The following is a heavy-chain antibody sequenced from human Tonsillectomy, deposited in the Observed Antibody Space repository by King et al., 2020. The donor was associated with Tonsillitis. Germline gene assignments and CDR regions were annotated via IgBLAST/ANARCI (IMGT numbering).Heavy chain of an antibody. CDR1: GASISSSDHY. V-gene: IGHV4-39*02. CDR2: MYYSGTI. J-gene: IGHJ4*02. D-gene: IGHD1-26*01. CDR3: ARSVSGSFDY. Sequence: QLQESGPGVVKPSETLSLTCTVSGASISSSDHYWAWIRKPPGKGLEWIGYMYYSGTIFYNPSLKSRITISGGTSENRFSLGLSSVTAADTAVYFCARSVSGSFDYWGQGALVTVSS.